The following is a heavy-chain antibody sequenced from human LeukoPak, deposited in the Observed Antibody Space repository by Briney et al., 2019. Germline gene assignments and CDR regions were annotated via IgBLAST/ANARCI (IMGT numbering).Heavy chain of an antibody. V-gene: IGHV1-46*04. J-gene: IGHJ4*02. CDR2: INPSGSST. CDR1: GYTFTTYY. Sequence: ASLTLSCTASGYTFTTYYIHWVRQAPGQGLEWMGFINPSGSSTIYAQTLKGRVTMTRDTSTSTVFMDLSSLRSEDTAVYYCARNVGSGFDDWGQGTVVTVSS. D-gene: IGHD1-1*01. CDR3: ARNVGSGFDD.